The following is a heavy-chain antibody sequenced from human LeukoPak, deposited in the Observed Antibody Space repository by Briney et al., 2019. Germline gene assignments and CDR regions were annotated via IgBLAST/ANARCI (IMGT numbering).Heavy chain of an antibody. J-gene: IGHJ6*03. CDR2: ISSSSSTI. CDR3: ARRNYDSSGYPTDYYYMDV. D-gene: IGHD3-22*01. Sequence: PGGSLRLSCAASGFTFSSYSMNWVRQAPGKGLEWVSYISSSSSTIYYADSVKGRFTISRDNAKNSLYLQMNSLRAEDTAVYYCARRNYDSSGYPTDYYYMDVWSKGTTVTVSS. V-gene: IGHV3-48*04. CDR1: GFTFSSYS.